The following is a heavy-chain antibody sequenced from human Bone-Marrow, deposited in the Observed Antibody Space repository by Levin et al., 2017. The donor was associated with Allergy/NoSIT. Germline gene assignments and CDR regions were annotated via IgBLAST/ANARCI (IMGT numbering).Heavy chain of an antibody. CDR1: GYTFTNFG. V-gene: IGHV1-18*01. CDR3: ARESAATAMALLDY. CDR2: ISAYNGNT. J-gene: IGHJ4*02. Sequence: ASVKVSCKASGYTFTNFGISWVRQAPGQGLEWMGWISAYNGNTKYAEKIKGRVTMTTDTSAGTGYMELRSLRSDDTAVYYCARESAATAMALLDYWGQGTLVTVSS. D-gene: IGHD4/OR15-4a*01.